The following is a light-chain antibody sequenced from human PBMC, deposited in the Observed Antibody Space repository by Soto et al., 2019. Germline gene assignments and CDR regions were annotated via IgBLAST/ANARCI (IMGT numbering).Light chain of an antibody. CDR3: QQCGVTPQNT. Sequence: EIVMTQSPATLSVSPGDRATISCRASQSVSSHLAWYQQRPGQAPRLRIYGASTRATGIPDRFSGSGSGTDFTLTISGLEPEDFALYYCQQCGVTPQNTFGGGTKVEI. CDR1: QSVSSH. J-gene: IGKJ4*01. V-gene: IGKV3D-15*01. CDR2: GAS.